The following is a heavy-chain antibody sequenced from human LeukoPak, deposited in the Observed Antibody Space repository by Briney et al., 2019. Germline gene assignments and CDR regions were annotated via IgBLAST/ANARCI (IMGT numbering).Heavy chain of an antibody. J-gene: IGHJ4*02. CDR2: INHHGGEK. V-gene: IGHV3-7*01. CDR3: ARLPLATARYYFPY. Sequence: GGSLRLSCAASGFTFSTYWMSWVRQTQGTGLEWVANINHHGGEKYYVDSVEERFPISRANARNSLFLQMTTLTAEHTAVYFCARLPLATARYYFPYWGQGPPVTASS. CDR1: GFTFSTYW. D-gene: IGHD4-17*01.